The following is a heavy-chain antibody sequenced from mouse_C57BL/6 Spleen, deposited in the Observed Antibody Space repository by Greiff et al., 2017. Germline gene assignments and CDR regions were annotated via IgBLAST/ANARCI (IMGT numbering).Heavy chain of an antibody. CDR1: GYTFTSYW. Sequence: QVQLQQPGTELVKPGASVKLSCKASGYTFTSYWMHWVKQRPGQGLEWIGNINPSNGGTNYNEKFKSKATLTVDKSSSTAYMQLSSLTSEDSAVYCCARDYYGSSSDYWYFDVWGTGTTVTVSS. J-gene: IGHJ1*03. D-gene: IGHD1-1*01. CDR2: INPSNGGT. V-gene: IGHV1-53*01. CDR3: ARDYYGSSSDYWYFDV.